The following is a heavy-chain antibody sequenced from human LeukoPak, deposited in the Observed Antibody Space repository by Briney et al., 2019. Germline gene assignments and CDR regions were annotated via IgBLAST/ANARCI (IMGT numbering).Heavy chain of an antibody. CDR2: INPNSGGT. CDR1: GYTFTSYG. V-gene: IGHV1-2*02. D-gene: IGHD2-15*01. J-gene: IGHJ5*02. Sequence: ASVKVSCKASGYTFTSYGISWVRQAPGQGLEWMGWINPNSGGTNYAQKFQGRVTMTRDTSISTAYMELSRLRSDDTAVYYCAKVGGANWFDPWGQGTLVTVSS. CDR3: AKVGGANWFDP.